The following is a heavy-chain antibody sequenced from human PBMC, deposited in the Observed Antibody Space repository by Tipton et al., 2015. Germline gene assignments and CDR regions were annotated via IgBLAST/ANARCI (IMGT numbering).Heavy chain of an antibody. CDR2: ISYSGTT. J-gene: IGHJ4*02. V-gene: IGHV4-61*01. Sequence: TLSLTCTVSGDSVSSGRYFWSWIRQPPGKGLEWIGYISYSGTTNYNSALTSRVTISVDTSKNQFSLNLRSVTAADTAVYFCAKTHGAYDWYLDHWGQGTLVTVSS. D-gene: IGHD5-12*01. CDR1: GDSVSSGRYF. CDR3: AKTHGAYDWYLDH.